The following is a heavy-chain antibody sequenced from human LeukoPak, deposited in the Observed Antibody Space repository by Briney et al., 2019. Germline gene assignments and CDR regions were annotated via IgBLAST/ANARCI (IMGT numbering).Heavy chain of an antibody. J-gene: IGHJ6*02. Sequence: GRSLRLSCAASGFTFSSYGMHWVRQAPGKGLEWVAVIWYDGSNKYYADSVKGRFTISRDNSKNTLYLQMNSPRAEDTAVYYCARDIAAAGSRYYYYGMDVWGQGTTVTVSS. D-gene: IGHD6-13*01. V-gene: IGHV3-33*01. CDR1: GFTFSSYG. CDR3: ARDIAAAGSRYYYYGMDV. CDR2: IWYDGSNK.